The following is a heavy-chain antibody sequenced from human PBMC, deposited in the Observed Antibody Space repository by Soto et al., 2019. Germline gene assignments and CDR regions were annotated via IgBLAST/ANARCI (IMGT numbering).Heavy chain of an antibody. CDR2: IYYSGST. D-gene: IGHD5-12*01. Sequence: LETLSLTSTVSGGTISSYYWSWIRQPPGKGLEWIGYIYYSGSTNYNPSLKSRVTISVDTSKNQFSLKLSSVTAADTAVYYCARDMDGYNLWGQGPLVTVSS. CDR3: ARDMDGYNL. J-gene: IGHJ4*02. V-gene: IGHV4-59*01. CDR1: GGTISSYY.